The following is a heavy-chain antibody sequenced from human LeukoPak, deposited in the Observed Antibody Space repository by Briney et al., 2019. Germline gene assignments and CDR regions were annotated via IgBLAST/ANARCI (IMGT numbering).Heavy chain of an antibody. CDR1: GYSFTSYW. Sequence: GESLRTSCKSAGYSFTSYWITWGRQMPRERLEWRGGFDLCASYTNYSPSLQSHVTISADTSISTAYLHWSSLRPADTAMYYSATETCIYYYYGMDVWGQGTTVTVFS. V-gene: IGHV5-10-1*01. CDR2: FDLCASYT. CDR3: ATETCIYYYYGMDV. D-gene: IGHD2-21*01. J-gene: IGHJ6*02.